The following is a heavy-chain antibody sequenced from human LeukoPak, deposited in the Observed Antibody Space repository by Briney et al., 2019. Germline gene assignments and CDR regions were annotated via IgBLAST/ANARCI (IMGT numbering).Heavy chain of an antibody. CDR1: GFTFSSSW. J-gene: IGHJ4*02. CDR3: ARGPDHGGSYYHD. CDR2: INSDGSIT. D-gene: IGHD1-26*01. V-gene: IGHV3-74*03. Sequence: GGSLRLSCAASGFTFSSSWMYWVRQAPGKGLVWVSRINSDGSITQYADSVKGRFTISRDNAKNTLFLQMNSLRVEDTALYYCARGPDHGGSYYHDWGQGTPVTVSS.